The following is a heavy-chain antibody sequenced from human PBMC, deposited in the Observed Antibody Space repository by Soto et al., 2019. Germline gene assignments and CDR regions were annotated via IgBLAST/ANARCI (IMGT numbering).Heavy chain of an antibody. CDR2: IYYNGST. CDR1: GGSISSYC. J-gene: IGHJ6*02. D-gene: IGHD5-12*01. CDR3: ARDRPARASGYPLSPPYYYYVMDV. Sequence: QVQLQESAPGLVKPSETLSLTCTVSGGSISSYCWSWIRQPPGKGMEWIGYIYYNGSTNYNPSLKSLVTISVDTSKNQFSLKLSSVPAADTAVYYCARDRPARASGYPLSPPYYYYVMDVWGQGTTVTVSS. V-gene: IGHV4-59*01.